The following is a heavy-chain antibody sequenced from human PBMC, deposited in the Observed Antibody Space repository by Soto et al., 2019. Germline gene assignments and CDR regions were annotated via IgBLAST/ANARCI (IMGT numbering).Heavy chain of an antibody. CDR1: GYTFTSYG. CDR2: ISAYNGNT. J-gene: IGHJ4*02. CDR3: ARAMSYYYDSSGSCFDY. D-gene: IGHD3-22*01. Sequence: QVQLVQSGAEVKKPGASVKVSCKASGYTFTSYGISWVRQAPGQGLEWMGWISAYNGNTNYAQKLQGRVTMTTDTSTSTAYMELRSLRADDTAVYYCARAMSYYYDSSGSCFDYWGQGTLVTVSS. V-gene: IGHV1-18*01.